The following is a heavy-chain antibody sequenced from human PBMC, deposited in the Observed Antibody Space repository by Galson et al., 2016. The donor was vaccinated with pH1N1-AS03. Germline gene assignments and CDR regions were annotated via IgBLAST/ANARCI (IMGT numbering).Heavy chain of an antibody. Sequence: SVKVSCKASGYTFTSFGISWVRQAPGQGLAWMGWISTYNGNTNYAQKLQGRVTMTTDTSTSTAYMELRGLRSDDTAFYYCSRDVYHYDNTDPKTRCDDWGQGTLVTVSS. J-gene: IGHJ4*02. V-gene: IGHV1-18*01. CDR2: ISTYNGNT. CDR1: GYTFTSFG. CDR3: SRDVYHYDNTDPKTRCDD. D-gene: IGHD3-22*01.